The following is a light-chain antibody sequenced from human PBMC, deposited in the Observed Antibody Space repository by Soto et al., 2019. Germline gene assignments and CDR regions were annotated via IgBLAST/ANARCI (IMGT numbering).Light chain of an antibody. CDR3: CSYAGSYTYV. CDR1: SSDVGGYNY. CDR2: DVS. J-gene: IGLJ1*01. Sequence: QSALTQPRSVSGSPGPSVTICCTGTSSDVGGYNYVSWYQQHPGKAPKLMIYDVSKRPSGVPDRFSGTKSGNTASLTISGLQAEEEADYYCCSYAGSYTYVFGTGTKLTVL. V-gene: IGLV2-11*01.